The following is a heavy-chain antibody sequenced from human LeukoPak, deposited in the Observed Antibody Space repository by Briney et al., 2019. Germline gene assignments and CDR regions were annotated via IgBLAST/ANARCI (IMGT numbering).Heavy chain of an antibody. Sequence: SETLSLTCAVSGGSISSGGYSWSWIRQPPGKGLEWIGYIYHSGSTYHNPSLKSRVTISVDRSKNQFSLKLSSVTAADTAVYYCARAVGYYYDSSGYLDPWGQGTLVTVSS. J-gene: IGHJ5*02. D-gene: IGHD3-22*01. CDR1: GGSISSGGYS. V-gene: IGHV4-30-2*01. CDR3: ARAVGYYYDSSGYLDP. CDR2: IYHSGST.